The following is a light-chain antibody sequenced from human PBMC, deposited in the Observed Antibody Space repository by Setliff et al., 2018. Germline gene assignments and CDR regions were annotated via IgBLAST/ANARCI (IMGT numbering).Light chain of an antibody. J-gene: IGLJ1*01. CDR2: EVS. V-gene: IGLV2-18*02. CDR3: SSYTSRSTYI. CDR1: SSDVGNYDR. Sequence: QSVLTQPPSVSGSPGQSVTISCTGTSSDVGNYDRVSWYQQAPGTAPKLMIYEVSSRPSGVPDRFSGSKSGNTASLTISGLQADDEADYYCSSYTSRSTYIFGTGTKGTVL.